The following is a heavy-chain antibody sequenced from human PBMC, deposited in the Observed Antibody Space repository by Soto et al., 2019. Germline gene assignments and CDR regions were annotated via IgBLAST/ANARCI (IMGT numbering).Heavy chain of an antibody. Sequence: SETLSLTCTVSGGSISSSSYYWGWIRQPPGKGLEWIGSIYYSGSTYYNPSLKSRVTISVDTSKNQFSLKLSSVTAADTAVYYCARHLPEVVPAAIDYWGQGTLVTVSS. CDR1: GGSISSSSYY. CDR2: IYYSGST. V-gene: IGHV4-39*01. CDR3: ARHLPEVVPAAIDY. D-gene: IGHD2-2*01. J-gene: IGHJ4*02.